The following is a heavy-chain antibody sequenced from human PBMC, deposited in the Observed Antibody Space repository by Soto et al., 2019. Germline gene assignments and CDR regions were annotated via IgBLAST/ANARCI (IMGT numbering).Heavy chain of an antibody. CDR1: GGSISSGGYY. J-gene: IGHJ4*02. Sequence: QVQLQESGPGLVKPSQTLSLPCTVSGGSISSGGYYWSWIRQHPGKGLEWIGYIYYSGSTYYNPSLKSRVTISVDTSKNQFSLKLSSVTAADTAVYYCARGTGSYQQEYYFDYWGQGTLVTVSS. CDR3: ARGTGSYQQEYYFDY. CDR2: IYYSGST. D-gene: IGHD1-26*01. V-gene: IGHV4-31*03.